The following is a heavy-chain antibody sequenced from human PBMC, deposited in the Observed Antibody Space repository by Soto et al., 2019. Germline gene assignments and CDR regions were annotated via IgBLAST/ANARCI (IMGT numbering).Heavy chain of an antibody. V-gene: IGHV3-23*01. Sequence: EVQLLESGGGLVQPGGSLRLSCAASGFSFSTYAMTWVRQAPGKGLEWVSTITPSGGNTYYADSVKVRFTITRDNSENTLYLHMTSLGAEDTAVYYCAGRYCPNGVCYTNYYYYMDIWGEGATVTVSS. D-gene: IGHD2-8*01. CDR2: ITPSGGNT. CDR1: GFSFSTYA. J-gene: IGHJ6*03. CDR3: AGRYCPNGVCYTNYYYYMDI.